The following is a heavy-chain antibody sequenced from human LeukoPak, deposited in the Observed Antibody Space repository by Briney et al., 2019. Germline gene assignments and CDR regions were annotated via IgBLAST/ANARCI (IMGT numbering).Heavy chain of an antibody. V-gene: IGHV3-7*01. J-gene: IGHJ6*02. CDR3: ARDAVDTANAV. D-gene: IGHD5-18*01. CDR2: IKQDGSKK. Sequence: GGSLRLSCVASGFPFSSYWMTWVRQAPGKGLEWVANIKQDGSKKSYVDSVKGRFTISRDNAKNSLYLQMNSLRAEDTAVYYCARDAVDTANAVWGQGTTVTVSS. CDR1: GFPFSSYW.